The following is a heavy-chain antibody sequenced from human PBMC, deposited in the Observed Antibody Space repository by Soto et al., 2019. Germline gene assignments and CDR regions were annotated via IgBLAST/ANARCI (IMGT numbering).Heavy chain of an antibody. CDR3: ARQGYYYYYMDV. CDR2: MNPNSGNT. Sequence: ASVKVSCKASGYTFTRYDINWVRQATGQGLEWMGWMNPNSGNTGYAQKFQGRVTMTRNTSISTAYMELSSLRSEDTAVYYCARQGYYYYYMDVWGKGTTVTVSS. V-gene: IGHV1-8*01. CDR1: GYTFTRYD. J-gene: IGHJ6*03.